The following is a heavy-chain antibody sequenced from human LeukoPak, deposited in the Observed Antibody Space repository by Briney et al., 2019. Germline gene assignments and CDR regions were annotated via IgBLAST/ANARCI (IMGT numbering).Heavy chain of an antibody. CDR1: GFTFSSSA. Sequence: GGSLRLSCAASGFTFSSSAMNWVRQAPGKGLEWVSTISGSGGSTYYADSVKGRFTISRDNSKNTLYLQMNSLRAEDTAVYYCAKGDRGYSYGLHHDYWGQGTLVTVSS. CDR2: ISGSGGST. J-gene: IGHJ4*02. D-gene: IGHD5-18*01. V-gene: IGHV3-23*01. CDR3: AKGDRGYSYGLHHDY.